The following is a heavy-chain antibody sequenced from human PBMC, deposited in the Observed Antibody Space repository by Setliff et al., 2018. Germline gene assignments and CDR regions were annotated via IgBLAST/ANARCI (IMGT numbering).Heavy chain of an antibody. Sequence: HPGGSLRLSCAASGFTFSTYRMHWVRQAPGKGLEWVAVIWDDGGNKYHADSVKGRFTISRDNSKNTLYLQMNSLRPEDTAVYHCARTCSGSGCYAGLESWGQGTPVTVSS. CDR3: ARTCSGSGCYAGLES. V-gene: IGHV3-33*08. CDR1: GFTFSTYR. J-gene: IGHJ4*02. D-gene: IGHD2-15*01. CDR2: IWDDGGNK.